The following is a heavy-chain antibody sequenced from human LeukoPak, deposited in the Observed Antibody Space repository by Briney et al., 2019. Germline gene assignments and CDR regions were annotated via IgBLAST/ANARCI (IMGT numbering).Heavy chain of an antibody. V-gene: IGHV1-46*01. Sequence: ASVKVSCKASGYTFTSYYMHWVRQAPGQGLEWMGIIKPGGGSTSYAQKFQGRVTMTRDTSTSTVYMELSSLRSEDTAVYYCARDQRGYYDSSGYYYFDYWGQGTLVTVSS. CDR2: IKPGGGST. CDR3: ARDQRGYYDSSGYYYFDY. D-gene: IGHD3-22*01. CDR1: GYTFTSYY. J-gene: IGHJ4*02.